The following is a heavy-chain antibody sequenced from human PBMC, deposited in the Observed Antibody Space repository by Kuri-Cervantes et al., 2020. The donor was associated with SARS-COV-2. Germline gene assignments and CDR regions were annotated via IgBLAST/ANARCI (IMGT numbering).Heavy chain of an antibody. CDR1: GGSISSSSYY. CDR2: IYYSGST. D-gene: IGHD1-1*01. CDR3: VRRRVHRSSLTYYFDY. Sequence: ESLKISCTVSGGSISSSSYYWGWIRQPPGKGLEWIGSIYYSGSTYYNPSLKSRVTISVDTSKNQFSLKLSSVTAADTAVYYCVRRRVHRSSLTYYFDYWGQGTLVTVSS. J-gene: IGHJ4*02. V-gene: IGHV4-39*01.